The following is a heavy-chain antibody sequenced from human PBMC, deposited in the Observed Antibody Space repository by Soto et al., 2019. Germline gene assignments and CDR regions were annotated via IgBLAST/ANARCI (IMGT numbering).Heavy chain of an antibody. CDR1: GGTLSIYA. D-gene: IGHD3-22*01. CDR3: ARKDSSGYYYDY. J-gene: IGHJ4*02. V-gene: IGHV1-69*13. Sequence: GASVKVSCTASGGTLSIYAISWVRQAPGQGLEWMGGIIPIFGTANYAQKFQGRVTITADESTSTAYMELSSLRSEDTAVYYCARKDSSGYYYDYWGQGTLVTSPQ. CDR2: IIPIFGTA.